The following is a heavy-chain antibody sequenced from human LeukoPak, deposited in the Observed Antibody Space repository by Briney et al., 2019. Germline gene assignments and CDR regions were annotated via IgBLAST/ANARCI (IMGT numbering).Heavy chain of an antibody. Sequence: SVTLSLNCTVSGGSISGSYWNWLRQPPGKGLEWIGCIHDSGTTNYNPSLKSRVTISLHTSKNQFSLRLTSVTAADTAVYYCAIEHDGATYSNLWGQGTLVAVSS. D-gene: IGHD5-12*01. V-gene: IGHV4-59*01. CDR3: AIEHDGATYSNL. J-gene: IGHJ5*02. CDR1: GGSISGSY. CDR2: IHDSGTT.